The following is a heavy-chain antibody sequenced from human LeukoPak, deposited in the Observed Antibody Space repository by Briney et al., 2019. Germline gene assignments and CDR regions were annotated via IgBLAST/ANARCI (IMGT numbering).Heavy chain of an antibody. D-gene: IGHD3-22*01. CDR3: ARSEYYYDSRGYFDY. Sequence: PSETLSLTCTVSGGSISSSSYYWGWIRQPPGKGLEWIGSIYYSGSTYYNPSLKSRVTISVDTSKNQFSLKLSSVTAADTAVYYCARSEYYYDSRGYFDYWGQGTLVTVSS. J-gene: IGHJ4*02. CDR2: IYYSGST. V-gene: IGHV4-39*07. CDR1: GGSISSSSYY.